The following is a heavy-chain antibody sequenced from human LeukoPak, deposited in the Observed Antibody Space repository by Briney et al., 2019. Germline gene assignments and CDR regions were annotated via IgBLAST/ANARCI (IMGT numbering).Heavy chain of an antibody. Sequence: ASVKVSCKASGYTFTGYYMHWVRQAPGQGLEWMGWINPNSGGTNYAQKFQGRVTMTGDTSISTAYMELSRLRSDDTAVYYCARVADFWSGYSYEEPKYYFDYWGQGTLVTVSS. J-gene: IGHJ4*02. CDR1: GYTFTGYY. CDR2: INPNSGGT. V-gene: IGHV1-2*02. CDR3: ARVADFWSGYSYEEPKYYFDY. D-gene: IGHD3-3*01.